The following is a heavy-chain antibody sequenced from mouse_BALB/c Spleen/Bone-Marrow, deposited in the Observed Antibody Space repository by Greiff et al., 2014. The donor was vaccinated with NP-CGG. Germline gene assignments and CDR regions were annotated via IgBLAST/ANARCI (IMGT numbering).Heavy chain of an antibody. CDR1: GFSLTNYG. Sequence: VKLQESGPGLVAPSQSLSITCTVSGFSLTNYGVHWVRQPPGKGLEWLGVIRADGSTNYNSALMSRLSISKDNSKSQVFFKMNSLQTDDTAMYYCARITTATGAMDYWGQGTPVTVSS. V-gene: IGHV2-9*02. D-gene: IGHD1-2*01. CDR2: IRADGST. J-gene: IGHJ4*01. CDR3: ARITTATGAMDY.